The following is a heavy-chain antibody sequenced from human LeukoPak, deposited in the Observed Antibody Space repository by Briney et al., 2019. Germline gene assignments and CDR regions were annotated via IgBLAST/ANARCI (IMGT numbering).Heavy chain of an antibody. Sequence: SVKVSCKASGYTFTSYGISWVRQAPGQGLEWMGGIIPIFGTTTYAQKFQGRVTITADESTSTAYMEMNSLRSEDTAVYYCARDWTTYYYDSSGYELDYWGQGTLVTVSS. V-gene: IGHV1-69*13. CDR1: GYTFTSYG. CDR3: ARDWTTYYYDSSGYELDY. D-gene: IGHD3-22*01. J-gene: IGHJ4*02. CDR2: IIPIFGTT.